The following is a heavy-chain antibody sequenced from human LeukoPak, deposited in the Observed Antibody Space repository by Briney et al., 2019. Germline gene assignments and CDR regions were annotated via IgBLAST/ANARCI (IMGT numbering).Heavy chain of an antibody. Sequence: SETLSLTCAVYGGSFSGYYWSWIRQPAGKGLEWIGRIYTSGSTNYNPSLKSRVTISVDTSKNQFSLKLSSVTAADTAVYYCAREPSRRYYYGSGTEGFDPWGQGTLVTVSS. CDR3: AREPSRRYYYGSGTEGFDP. D-gene: IGHD3-10*01. CDR1: GGSFSGYY. V-gene: IGHV4-4*07. CDR2: IYTSGST. J-gene: IGHJ5*02.